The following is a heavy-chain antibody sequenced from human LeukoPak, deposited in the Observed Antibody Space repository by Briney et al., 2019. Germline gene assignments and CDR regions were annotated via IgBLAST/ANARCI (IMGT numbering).Heavy chain of an antibody. CDR2: FDPEDVET. CDR3: ARELPYVHTSMADAFDI. Sequence: GASVKVSCKVSGYTLTELSMHWVRQAPGKGLEWMGGFDPEDVETIYAQKFQGRVTMTEDTSTDTAHMELSRLRSDDTAVYYCARELPYVHTSMADAFDIWGQGTMVTVSS. J-gene: IGHJ3*02. V-gene: IGHV1-24*01. CDR1: GYTLTELS. D-gene: IGHD5-18*01.